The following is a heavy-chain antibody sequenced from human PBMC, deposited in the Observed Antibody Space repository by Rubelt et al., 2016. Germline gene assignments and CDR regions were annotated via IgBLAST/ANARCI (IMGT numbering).Heavy chain of an antibody. J-gene: IGHJ4*02. CDR3: ARSGPFVAAAYYFDY. D-gene: IGHD6-13*01. CDR2: INHSGST. CDR1: GGSFRNYY. Sequence: QVQLQQWGAGLLKPSETLSLTCGVSGGSFRNYYWSWSRQPPGRGLEWIGEINHSGSTTYNASLKSLVNISFDTSKKPVSVNLNSVTAADTAVYYCARSGPFVAAAYYFDYWGQGTLVTVSS. V-gene: IGHV4-34*01.